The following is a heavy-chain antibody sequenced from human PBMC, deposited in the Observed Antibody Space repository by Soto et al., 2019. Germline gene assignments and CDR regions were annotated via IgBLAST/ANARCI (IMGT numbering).Heavy chain of an antibody. CDR1: GGSFSGYY. V-gene: IGHV4-34*01. CDR2: INHSGST. D-gene: IGHD3-16*01. CDR3: ARGRGNPAIHQGGVWDY. Sequence: SETLSLTCAVYGGSFSGYYWSWIRQPPGKGLEWIGEINHSGSTNYNPSLKSRVTISVDTSKNQFSLKLSSVTAADTAVYYWARGRGNPAIHQGGVWDYWGQGTLVTVSS. J-gene: IGHJ4*02.